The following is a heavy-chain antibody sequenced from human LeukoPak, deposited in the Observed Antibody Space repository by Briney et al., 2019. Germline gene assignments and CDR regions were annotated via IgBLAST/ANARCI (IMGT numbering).Heavy chain of an antibody. CDR2: IHPGDSDT. V-gene: IGHV5-51*01. CDR3: ARQDGSAYYYFDY. J-gene: IGHJ4*02. Sequence: GESLKISCKGSGYSFASYWIGWVRLMPGQGLEWMGIIHPGDSDTKYSPSFQGRVTISADKSINTAYLQWSSLKASDTAIYYCARQDGSAYYYFDYWGQGTLVTVSS. D-gene: IGHD6-19*01. CDR1: GYSFASYW.